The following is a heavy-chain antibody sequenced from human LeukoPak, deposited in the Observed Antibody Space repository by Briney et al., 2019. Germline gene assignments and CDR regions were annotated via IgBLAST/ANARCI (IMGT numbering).Heavy chain of an antibody. CDR3: ARDDGYIDY. Sequence: GGSLRRSCAASGFTFSNYYMSWLRQAPGKGREGPSYISTSRRGNTVYYADSVKGRFTISRDNAKKSLYLQMNSLTAEDTAVYYCARDDGYIDYWGQGTLVTVSS. CDR2: ISTSRRGNTV. CDR1: GFTFSNYY. J-gene: IGHJ4*02. V-gene: IGHV3-11*01. D-gene: IGHD5-24*01.